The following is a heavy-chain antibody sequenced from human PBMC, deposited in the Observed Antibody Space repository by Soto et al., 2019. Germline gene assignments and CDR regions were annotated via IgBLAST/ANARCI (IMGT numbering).Heavy chain of an antibody. CDR2: IYYSGST. Sequence: SETMSLTCTVSGGTISSYYWSWIRQPPGKGLEWIGYIYYSGSTNYNPSLKSRVTISVDTSKNQFSLKLSSVTAADTAVYYCARRYGWAFDIWGQGTMVTVSS. CDR3: ARRYGWAFDI. D-gene: IGHD3-16*01. CDR1: GGTISSYY. J-gene: IGHJ3*02. V-gene: IGHV4-59*08.